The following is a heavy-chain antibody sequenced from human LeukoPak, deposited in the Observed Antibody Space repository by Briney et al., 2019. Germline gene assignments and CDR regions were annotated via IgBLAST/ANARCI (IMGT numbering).Heavy chain of an antibody. CDR3: TTDKSGWYYYYYYMDV. CDR2: NKSKTDAGTT. V-gene: IGHV3-15*01. J-gene: IGHJ6*03. Sequence: GGSLRLSCAASGFTFSNAWMSWVRQAPGKGLEWVGRNKSKTDAGTTDYAAPVKGRFTLSRDDSKNTLYLQMNSLKTEDTAVYYCTTDKSGWYYYYYYMDVWGKGTTVTVSS. D-gene: IGHD6-19*01. CDR1: GFTFSNAW.